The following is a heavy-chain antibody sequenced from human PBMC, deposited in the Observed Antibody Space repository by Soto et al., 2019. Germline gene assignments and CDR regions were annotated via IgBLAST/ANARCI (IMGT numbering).Heavy chain of an antibody. Sequence: QVQLVESGGGVVQPGRSLRLSCAASGFTVNDYGMHWVRQAPGKGLEWVAILAHDGRTTYFGDSVRGRFTVSRDESENTLYLQMDNLRTDHTAIYYCARDWGSRGWYNWFDPWGQGILVTVSS. D-gene: IGHD6-19*01. CDR2: LAHDGRTT. J-gene: IGHJ5*02. CDR1: GFTVNDYG. V-gene: IGHV3-30*03. CDR3: ARDWGSRGWYNWFDP.